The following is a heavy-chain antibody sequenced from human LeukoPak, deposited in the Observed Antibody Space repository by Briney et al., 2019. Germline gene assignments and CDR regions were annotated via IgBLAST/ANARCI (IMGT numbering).Heavy chain of an antibody. CDR1: GGSISNKY. V-gene: IGHV4-59*01. CDR2: IYYSGST. CDR3: ARMPNVLLWFGELLLTYFDY. J-gene: IGHJ4*02. D-gene: IGHD3-10*01. Sequence: SETLSLTCTVSGGSISNKYWSWIRQPPGKGLEWIGYIYYSGSTNYNPSLKSRVTISVDTSKNQFSLKLSSVTAADTAVYYCARMPNVLLWFGELLLTYFDYWGQGTLVTVSS.